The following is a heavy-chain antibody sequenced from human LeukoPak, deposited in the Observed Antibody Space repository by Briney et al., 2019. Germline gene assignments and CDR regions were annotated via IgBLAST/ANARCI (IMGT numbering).Heavy chain of an antibody. CDR1: GFTFSGYA. V-gene: IGHV3-23*01. D-gene: IGHD3-22*01. CDR3: AKGPDYYDSSGYYAY. J-gene: IGHJ4*02. Sequence: PGGSLRLSCAASGFTFSGYAMTWVRQAPGKGLEWVAVISGSGGSTYYADSVKGRFTIPRDNSKNTLYLQMNSLRAEDTAVYYCAKGPDYYDSSGYYAYWGQGTLVTVSS. CDR2: ISGSGGST.